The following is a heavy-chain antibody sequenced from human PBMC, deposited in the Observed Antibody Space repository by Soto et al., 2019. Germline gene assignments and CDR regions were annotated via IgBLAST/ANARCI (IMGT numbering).Heavy chain of an antibody. CDR2: ISGSGKTT. D-gene: IGHD3-10*01. J-gene: IGHJ4*02. CDR3: ARVALGASGASTYYFDY. V-gene: IGHV3-23*01. Sequence: GGSLRLSCAASGFTFSSYGMHWVRQAPGKGLEWVAAISGSGKTTYYADSVKGRFTISRDNPRDTLYLQMNNLRVEDTAVYYCARVALGASGASTYYFDYWGQGTQVTVSS. CDR1: GFTFSSYG.